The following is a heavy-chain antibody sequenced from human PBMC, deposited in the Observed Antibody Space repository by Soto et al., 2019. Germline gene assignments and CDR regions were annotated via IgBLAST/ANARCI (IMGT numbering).Heavy chain of an antibody. CDR1: GYTLTDYY. J-gene: IGHJ4*02. V-gene: IGHV1-2*02. CDR2: INPNSGGT. CDR3: ASGGYSGYDPFDY. D-gene: IGHD5-12*01. Sequence: ASVKVSCKASGYTLTDYYMHWVRQAPGQGLEWMGWINPNSGGTNYAQKFQGRVTMNRDTSISTAYMELSRLRSDDTAVYYCASGGYSGYDPFDYSGQGTLVTVSS.